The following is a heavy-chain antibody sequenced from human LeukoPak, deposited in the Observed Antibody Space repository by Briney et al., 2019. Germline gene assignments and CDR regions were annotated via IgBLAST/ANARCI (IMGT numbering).Heavy chain of an antibody. CDR1: SGSISSYY. Sequence: SETLSLTCTVSSGSISSYYWSWIRQPARKGLEWIGRIYTSGSTNYNPSLKSRVTMSVDTSKNQFSLKLSSVTAADTAVYYCASSQMHPTLGFDPWGQGTLVTVSS. CDR2: IYTSGST. V-gene: IGHV4-4*07. CDR3: ASSQMHPTLGFDP. J-gene: IGHJ5*02.